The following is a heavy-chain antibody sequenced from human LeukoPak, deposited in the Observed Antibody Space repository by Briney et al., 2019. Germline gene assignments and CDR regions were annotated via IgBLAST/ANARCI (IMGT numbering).Heavy chain of an antibody. Sequence: NSSETLSLTCAVYGGSFSGYYWSWIRQPPGKGLEWIGEINRSGSTNYNPSLKSRVTISVDTSKNQFSLKLSSVTAADTAVYYCARVGSQVDTAIVYYGMDVWGQGTTVTVSS. D-gene: IGHD5-18*01. CDR2: INRSGST. V-gene: IGHV4-34*01. J-gene: IGHJ6*02. CDR3: ARVGSQVDTAIVYYGMDV. CDR1: GGSFSGYY.